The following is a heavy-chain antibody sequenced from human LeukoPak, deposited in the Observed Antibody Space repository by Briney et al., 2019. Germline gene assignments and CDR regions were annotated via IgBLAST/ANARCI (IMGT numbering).Heavy chain of an antibody. Sequence: PGGSLRLSCAASGFTFRGYAMSWVRQAPGKGLEWVSVMYNTGSTDYADSVKGRFTISRDNSENTLYLQMNSLRAEDTAVYYCASPKYTSGPFNYWGQGTLVTVSS. CDR1: GFTFRGYA. J-gene: IGHJ4*02. D-gene: IGHD6-19*01. V-gene: IGHV3-23*05. CDR3: ASPKYTSGPFNY. CDR2: MYNTGST.